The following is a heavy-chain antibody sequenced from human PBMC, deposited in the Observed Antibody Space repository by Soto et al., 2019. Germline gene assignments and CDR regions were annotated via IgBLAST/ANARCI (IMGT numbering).Heavy chain of an antibody. D-gene: IGHD2-21*01. CDR3: ARGLGYGDNGHFPAAFDI. CDR1: GASLSGGGYY. Sequence: QVQLQESGPGLAKTSETLSLTCTVSGASLSGGGYYWTWIRQVPGKDLEWIGYIFHTGTTVYTPSLQSRVLTSIDTSANQFSLNLRSVPAADTAVYYCARGLGYGDNGHFPAAFDIWGQGTTVTVST. J-gene: IGHJ3*02. V-gene: IGHV4-31*03. CDR2: IFHTGTT.